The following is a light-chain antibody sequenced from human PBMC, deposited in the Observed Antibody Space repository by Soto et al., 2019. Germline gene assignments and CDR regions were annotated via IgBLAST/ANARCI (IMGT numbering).Light chain of an antibody. V-gene: IGKV1-5*03. Sequence: DIPMTQSPSTLSASVGDRVTITCRASQSISNWLAWYQQKPGKAPKLLIYKASNLESGVPSRFSGSGSGTEFTLTISSLQPDDFATYYFQHYNNYPWTFGQGTKVEIK. CDR1: QSISNW. CDR3: QHYNNYPWT. J-gene: IGKJ1*01. CDR2: KAS.